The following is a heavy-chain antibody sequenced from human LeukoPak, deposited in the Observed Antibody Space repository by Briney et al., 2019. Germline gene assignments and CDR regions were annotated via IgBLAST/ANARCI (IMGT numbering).Heavy chain of an antibody. V-gene: IGHV3-33*01. J-gene: IGHJ5*02. CDR1: GFTYSSYG. D-gene: IGHD6-13*01. Sequence: PGGSLRLSCAASGFTYSSYGMHWVRQAPGKGLEWVAVIWYDGSNKYYADSVKGRFTISRDNSKNTLYLQMNSLRAEDTAVYYCARGLGTFIAAANWFDPWGQGTLVTVSS. CDR2: IWYDGSNK. CDR3: ARGLGTFIAAANWFDP.